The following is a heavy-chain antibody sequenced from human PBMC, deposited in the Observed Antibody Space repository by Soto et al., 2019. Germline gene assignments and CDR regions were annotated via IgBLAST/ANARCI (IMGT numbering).Heavy chain of an antibody. V-gene: IGHV3-30*18. Sequence: QVQLVESGGGVVQPGRSLRLSCAASGFTFSSYGMHWVRQAPGKGLEWVAVISYDGSNKYYADSVKGRLTISRDNSKNTLYLHMNSLRAEDTAVYYCANGPWFGAFDYWGQGTLVTVSS. CDR3: ANGPWFGAFDY. CDR1: GFTFSSYG. J-gene: IGHJ4*02. D-gene: IGHD3-10*01. CDR2: ISYDGSNK.